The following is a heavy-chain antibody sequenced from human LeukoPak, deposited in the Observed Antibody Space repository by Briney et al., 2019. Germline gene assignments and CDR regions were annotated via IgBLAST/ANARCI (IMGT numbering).Heavy chain of an antibody. CDR1: GYTFTGYY. J-gene: IGHJ4*02. V-gene: IGHV1-2*02. D-gene: IGHD2-2*01. Sequence: GASVKVSCKASGYTFTGYYMHWVRQAPGQGLEWMGWINPNSGGTNYAQKFQGRVTMTRDTSISTAYMELSRLRSDDTAVYYCARDDIVVVPAAIRVIDYWGQGTLVTVSS. CDR2: INPNSGGT. CDR3: ARDDIVVVPAAIRVIDY.